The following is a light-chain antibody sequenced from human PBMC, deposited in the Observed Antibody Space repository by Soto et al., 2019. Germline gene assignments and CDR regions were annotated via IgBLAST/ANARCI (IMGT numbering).Light chain of an antibody. CDR1: QSVGSY. J-gene: IGKJ4*01. CDR2: DAS. V-gene: IGKV3-11*01. Sequence: EIVLTQSPATVSLSPGERATLSCWASQSVGSYLAWYQQKPGQAPRLLIYDASNRAAGIPARFSGSGSGTDFTLTISSLEPEDFGVYYCQQRSRWPLTFGGGTKVEIK. CDR3: QQRSRWPLT.